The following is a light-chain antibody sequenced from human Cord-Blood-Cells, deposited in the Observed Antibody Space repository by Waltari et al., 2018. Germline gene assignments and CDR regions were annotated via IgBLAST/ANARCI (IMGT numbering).Light chain of an antibody. CDR1: QSVLYSSNNKNY. Sequence: DIVMTQSPDSLAVSLGARATINCKSSQSVLYSSNNKNYLAWYQQNPGQPPKLLIYWASTRESGVPDRFSGSGSDTDFALTISSLQAEDVAVYYCQQYYSTPWTFGQGTKVEIK. J-gene: IGKJ1*01. CDR2: WAS. CDR3: QQYYSTPWT. V-gene: IGKV4-1*01.